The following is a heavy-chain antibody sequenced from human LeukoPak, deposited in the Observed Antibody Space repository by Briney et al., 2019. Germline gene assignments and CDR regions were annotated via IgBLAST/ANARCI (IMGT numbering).Heavy chain of an antibody. CDR3: ARDRRTYYGSGSSIHNWFDP. CDR1: GGTFSSYA. CDR2: ISAYNGNT. D-gene: IGHD3-10*01. V-gene: IGHV1-18*01. Sequence: ASVKVSCKASGGTFSSYAISWVRQAPGQGLEWMGWISAYNGNTKYAQKLQGRVTMTTDTSTSTVYMELGSLRSEDTAVYYCARDRRTYYGSGSSIHNWFDPWGQGTLVTVSS. J-gene: IGHJ5*02.